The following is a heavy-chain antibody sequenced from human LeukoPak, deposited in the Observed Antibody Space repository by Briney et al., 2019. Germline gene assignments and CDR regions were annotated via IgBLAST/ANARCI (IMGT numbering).Heavy chain of an antibody. CDR1: GGSISSGGYS. Sequence: SQTLSLTCAVSGGSISSGGYSWSWLRQPPGKGLEWIGYIYHSGSTYYNPSLKSRVTISVDRSKNQSSLKLSSVTAADTAVFYCARGVVTAILDYFDYWGQGTLVTVSS. CDR3: ARGVVTAILDYFDY. CDR2: IYHSGST. J-gene: IGHJ4*02. D-gene: IGHD2-21*02. V-gene: IGHV4-30-2*01.